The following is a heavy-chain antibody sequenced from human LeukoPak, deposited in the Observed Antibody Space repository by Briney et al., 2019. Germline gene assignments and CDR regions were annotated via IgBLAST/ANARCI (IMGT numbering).Heavy chain of an antibody. CDR2: ISASNGNT. V-gene: IGHV1-18*01. D-gene: IGHD3-3*01. J-gene: IGHJ5*02. CDR1: GYSFTDYA. Sequence: ASVKVSCKTSGYSFTDYAITWVRQVRGQGLQWVGWISASNGNTDYAQSFQGRATMTTDTSTSTAYMELRSLRSDDTAVYFCARDHPITIFGVVSRFDPWGQGTLVTVSS. CDR3: ARDHPITIFGVVSRFDP.